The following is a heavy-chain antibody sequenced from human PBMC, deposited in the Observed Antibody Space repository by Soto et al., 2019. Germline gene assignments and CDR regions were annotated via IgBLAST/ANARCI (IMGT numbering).Heavy chain of an antibody. D-gene: IGHD2-8*01. Sequence: QIQMVQSGAEVKQPGASVKISCKTSGYTFSSYSINWARQAPGQGLEWMAWISTNSGNTHYAERVQGRVTVTLDKSARTAFMEMWGLTSDDTAVYFCARDNGYYDFWGQGTLVTVSS. CDR2: ISTNSGNT. J-gene: IGHJ4*02. V-gene: IGHV1-18*01. CDR3: ARDNGYYDF. CDR1: GYTFSSYS.